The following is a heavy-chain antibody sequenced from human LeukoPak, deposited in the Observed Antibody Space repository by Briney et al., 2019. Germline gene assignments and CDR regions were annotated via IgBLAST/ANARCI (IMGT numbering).Heavy chain of an antibody. D-gene: IGHD5-12*01. J-gene: IGHJ4*02. CDR3: ARAMKSGYDY. Sequence: GGSLRLFCAASGFTFSNYGMNWVRQAPGKGLECVSYISSSSDAIYYADSVKGRFTLSRDNAKNSLYLEMNSLRDEDTAVYYCARAMKSGYDYWGQGTLVTVSS. CDR2: ISSSSDAI. CDR1: GFTFSNYG. V-gene: IGHV3-48*02.